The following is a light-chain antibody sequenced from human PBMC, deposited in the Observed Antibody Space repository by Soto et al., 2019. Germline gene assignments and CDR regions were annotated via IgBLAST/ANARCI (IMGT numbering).Light chain of an antibody. CDR3: QQYGSSPGT. V-gene: IGKV3-20*01. J-gene: IGKJ1*01. CDR1: QSVTSNY. CDR2: GAS. Sequence: EIVLTQTPGTLSVSPGERAPLSCRPSQSVTSNYLAWYQQKPGQAPWLLIFGASIRATGLPDRFSGSGSGTDFTLTISRLEPEDFAVYYCQQYGSSPGTFGQGTKVDIK.